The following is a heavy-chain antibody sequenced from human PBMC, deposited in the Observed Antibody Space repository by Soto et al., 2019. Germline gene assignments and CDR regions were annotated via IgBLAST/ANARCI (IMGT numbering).Heavy chain of an antibody. J-gene: IGHJ6*02. CDR2: IIPISDTT. V-gene: IGHV1-69*13. CDR3: ARSQGSSTSLAIYYYYYYGMNV. Sequence: SVKVSCKASGGTFSSYAISWVRQAPGQGLEWMGGIIPISDTTNYAQKFQGRVTITADESTSTAYMELSSLRSEDTTVYYCARSQGSSTSLAIYYYYYYGMNVWGQGTTVTVSS. CDR1: GGTFSSYA. D-gene: IGHD2-2*01.